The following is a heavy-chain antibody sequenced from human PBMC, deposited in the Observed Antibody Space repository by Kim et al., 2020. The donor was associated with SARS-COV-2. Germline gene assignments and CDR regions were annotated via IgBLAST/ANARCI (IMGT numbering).Heavy chain of an antibody. CDR2: IKQDGSEK. D-gene: IGHD1-1*01. Sequence: GGSLRLSCAASGFIFSSYWMTWVRQAPGKGLEWVANIKQDGSEKYYVDSVKGRFTISRDNAKNSLYMQMNSLRVEDTAVYYCARGRLFDYWGQGTLVTVSS. CDR3: ARGRLFDY. CDR1: GFIFSSYW. V-gene: IGHV3-7*03. J-gene: IGHJ4*02.